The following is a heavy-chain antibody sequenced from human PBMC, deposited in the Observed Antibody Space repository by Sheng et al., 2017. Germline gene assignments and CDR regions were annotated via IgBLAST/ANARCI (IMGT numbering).Heavy chain of an antibody. V-gene: IGHV3-15*01. CDR2: IRIKADGGTT. CDR1: GFTFSNAW. D-gene: IGHD2-2*01. J-gene: IGHJ5*02. CDR3: TTDIAGFCSSTNCYARRDSHWFDP. Sequence: EVQLVESGGGLVEPGGSLRLACAASGFTFSNAWMSWVRQAPGKGLEWVGRIRIKADGGTTDYAAPVKGRFTISRDDSRDTLYLQMNSLKTEDTAVYYCTTDIAGFCSSTNCYARRDSHWFDPWGQGTLVTVSS.